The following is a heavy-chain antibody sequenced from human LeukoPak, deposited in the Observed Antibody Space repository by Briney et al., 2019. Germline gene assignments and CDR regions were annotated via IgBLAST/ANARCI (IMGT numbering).Heavy chain of an antibody. CDR2: IYYSGST. D-gene: IGHD3-10*01. CDR3: ARDRGIFKNWFDP. CDR1: GGSISSSSYY. V-gene: IGHV4-39*07. J-gene: IGHJ5*02. Sequence: SETLSLTCTVSGGSISSSSYYWGWIRQPPGKGLEWIGSIYYSGSTYYNPSLKSRVTISVDTSKNQFSLKLSSVTAADTAVYYCARDRGIFKNWFDPWGQGTLVTVSS.